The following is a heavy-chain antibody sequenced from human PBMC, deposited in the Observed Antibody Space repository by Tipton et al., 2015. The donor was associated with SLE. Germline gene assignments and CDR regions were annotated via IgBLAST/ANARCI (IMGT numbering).Heavy chain of an antibody. CDR1: GGSISSYY. CDR2: IYTSGST. J-gene: IGHJ5*02. D-gene: IGHD4-11*01. Sequence: TLSLTCTVSGGSISSYYWSWIRQPPGKGLEWIGYIYTSGSTNYNPSLKSRVTISVDTSKNQFSLKLSSVTAADTAVYYCARLKRAPPTVKVWFDPWGQGTLVTVSS. CDR3: ARLKRAPPTVKVWFDP. V-gene: IGHV4-4*08.